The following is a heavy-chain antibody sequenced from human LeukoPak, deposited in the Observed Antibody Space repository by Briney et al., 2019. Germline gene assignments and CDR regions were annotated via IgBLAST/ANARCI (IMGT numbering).Heavy chain of an antibody. J-gene: IGHJ4*02. Sequence: SETLSLTCTVSGDSITSYYWSWIRQPPGKGLEWIGYIYYSGSTNYNPSLKSRVTTSVDTSKNQFSLKLSSVTAADTAVYYCAGGRPNYFETWGQGTLVTVSS. V-gene: IGHV4-59*01. D-gene: IGHD3-16*01. CDR1: GDSITSYY. CDR2: IYYSGST. CDR3: AGGRPNYFET.